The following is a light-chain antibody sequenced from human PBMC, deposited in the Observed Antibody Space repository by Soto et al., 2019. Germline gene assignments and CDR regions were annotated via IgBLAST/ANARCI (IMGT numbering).Light chain of an antibody. CDR1: SSNIGTNT. CDR3: AAWDGSLNVVL. V-gene: IGLV1-44*01. Sequence: QAVLTQPPSASGTPGQRVAISCSGSSSNIGTNTVNWYQQLPGSAPQLLIYNTNQRPSGVPGRFSGSKSGASASLAISGLQSEDEADYYCAAWDGSLNVVLFGGGTKVTVL. CDR2: NTN. J-gene: IGLJ2*01.